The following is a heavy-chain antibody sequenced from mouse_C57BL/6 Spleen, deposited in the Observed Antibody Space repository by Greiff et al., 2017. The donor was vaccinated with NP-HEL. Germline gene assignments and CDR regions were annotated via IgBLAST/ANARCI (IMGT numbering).Heavy chain of an antibody. J-gene: IGHJ1*03. D-gene: IGHD1-1*01. CDR3: ARRTTVVAHWYFDV. CDR2: IHPNSGST. CDR1: GYTFTSYW. Sequence: QVQLQQPGAELVKPGASVKLSCKASGYTFTSYWMHWVKQRPGQGLEWIGMIHPNSGSTNYNEKFKSKATLTVAKSSSTAYMQLISLTSEDTAVYYCARRTTVVAHWYFDVWGTGTTVTVSS. V-gene: IGHV1-64*01.